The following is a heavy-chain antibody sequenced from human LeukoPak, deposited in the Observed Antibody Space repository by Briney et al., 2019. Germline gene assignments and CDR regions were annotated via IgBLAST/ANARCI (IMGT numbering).Heavy chain of an antibody. CDR2: IFYTGTT. Sequence: SETLSLTCTVSGDSISGNNYYWAWIRQPPGKGLEWLASIFYTGTTYYNPSLKSRVTISVDTSNNQFSLRLNSVTAADTARYYCARAPPVVPRSNLRLYYYYYGMDVWGQGTTVTVSS. V-gene: IGHV4-39*01. D-gene: IGHD4-23*01. CDR1: GDSISGNNYY. CDR3: ARAPPVVPRSNLRLYYYYYGMDV. J-gene: IGHJ6*02.